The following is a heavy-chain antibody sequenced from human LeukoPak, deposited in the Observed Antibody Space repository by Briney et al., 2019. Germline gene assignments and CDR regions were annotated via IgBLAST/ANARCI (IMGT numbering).Heavy chain of an antibody. CDR2: ISNSSSYI. Sequence: PGGSLRLSCAASGFTFSSYSMNWVRQAPGKGLEWVSSISNSSSYIYYADSVKGRFTISRDNAKNSLYLQMNSLRAEDTAVYYCARDLEGAFDYWGQGTLVTVSS. CDR1: GFTFSSYS. CDR3: ARDLEGAFDY. V-gene: IGHV3-21*01. J-gene: IGHJ4*02. D-gene: IGHD1-26*01.